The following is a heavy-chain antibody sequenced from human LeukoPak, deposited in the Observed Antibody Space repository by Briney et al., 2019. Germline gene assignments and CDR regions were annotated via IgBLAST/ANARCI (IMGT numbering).Heavy chain of an antibody. D-gene: IGHD1-1*01. CDR2: SKNKANSNII. Sequence: GGSLRLSCAAGAFNLSDHFMDWVRQAPGKGLEWVGRSKNKANSNIIEYAASVKGRFTISRDDSKNSLYLQMNSLKAEDTAVYFCVRDNSNWTFDYWGQGTLVTVSS. V-gene: IGHV3-72*01. CDR1: AFNLSDHF. CDR3: VRDNSNWTFDY. J-gene: IGHJ4*02.